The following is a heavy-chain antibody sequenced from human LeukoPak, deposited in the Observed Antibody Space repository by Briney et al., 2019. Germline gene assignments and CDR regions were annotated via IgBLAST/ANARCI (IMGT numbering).Heavy chain of an antibody. CDR3: ARTHGYYYDSSGYYFDY. J-gene: IGHJ4*02. CDR1: GGSISSYY. CDR2: IYTSGST. V-gene: IGHV4-4*07. D-gene: IGHD3-22*01. Sequence: SETASLTCTVSGGSISSYYWSWIRQPAGKGLEWIGRIYTSGSTNYNPSLKSRVTMSVDTSKNQFSLKLSSVTAADTAVYYCARTHGYYYDSSGYYFDYWGQGTLVTVSS.